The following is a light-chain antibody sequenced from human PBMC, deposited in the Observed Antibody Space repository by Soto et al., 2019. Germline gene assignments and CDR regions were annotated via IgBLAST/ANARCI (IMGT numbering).Light chain of an antibody. CDR2: EVS. CDR1: SSDVGSYNR. Sequence: QSALTQPPSVSGSPGQSVTISCTGTSSDVGSYNRVSWYQQPPGTAPKLIIYEVSNRPSGVPDRFFGSKSGNTASLTISGLQAXXEXXXYCSSXTXSNTWVFGGGTKLTVL. CDR3: SSXTXSNTWV. J-gene: IGLJ3*02. V-gene: IGLV2-18*02.